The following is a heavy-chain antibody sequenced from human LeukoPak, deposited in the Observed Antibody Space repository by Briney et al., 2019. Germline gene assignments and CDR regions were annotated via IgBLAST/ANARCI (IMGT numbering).Heavy chain of an antibody. Sequence: LSLTCAVYGGSFSGYYWSWVRQAPGKGLEWVSYISSSGSTIYYADSVKGRFTISRDNAKNSLYLQMNSLRAEDTAVYYCARVSNYDILTGYYGSLSYWGQGTMVTVSS. CDR2: ISSSGSTI. CDR1: GGSFSGYY. V-gene: IGHV3-11*04. J-gene: IGHJ3*01. D-gene: IGHD3-9*01. CDR3: ARVSNYDILTGYYGSLSY.